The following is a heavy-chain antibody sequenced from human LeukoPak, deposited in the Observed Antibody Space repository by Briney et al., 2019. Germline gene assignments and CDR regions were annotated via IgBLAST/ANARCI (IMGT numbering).Heavy chain of an antibody. V-gene: IGHV1-8*01. CDR3: ARRVGGVVIFWRAQGSFDL. Sequence: ASVKVPCKASGYTFTNYDINWVRQATGQGLEWMGWMHPSNGDTGYEQKFQGRVTMTRNTSTTTAYMELSSLRSDETAVYYCARRVGGVVIFWRAQGSFDLWGQGTLVTVSS. J-gene: IGHJ3*01. CDR1: GYTFTNYD. D-gene: IGHD3-10*01. CDR2: MHPSNGDT.